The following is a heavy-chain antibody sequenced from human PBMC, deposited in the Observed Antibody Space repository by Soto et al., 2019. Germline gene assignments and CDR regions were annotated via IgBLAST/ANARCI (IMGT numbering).Heavy chain of an antibody. CDR1: GGTFSSYA. D-gene: IGHD3-3*01. CDR2: IIPIFGTA. CDR3: ARDRISSDCWSGYYSGDYYSNGMAV. J-gene: IGHJ6*02. V-gene: IGHV1-69*01. Sequence: QVQLVQSGAEVKKPGSSVQVSCKAAGGTFSSYAINWVRQAPGQGLEWMGGIIPIFGTANYAQKFQGRVTITADESTSTAYMELSSLRSEDTGVYYCARDRISSDCWSGYYSGDYYSNGMAVWGQGTTITVS.